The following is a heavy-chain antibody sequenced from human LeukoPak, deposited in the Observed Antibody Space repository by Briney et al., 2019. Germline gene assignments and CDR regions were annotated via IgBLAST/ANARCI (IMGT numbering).Heavy chain of an antibody. CDR1: GFTFRNYA. Sequence: GGSLRLSCAASGFTFRNYAMHWVRQAPGKGLEWVAGTWYDGSNKNYADSVKGRFTISRDNSKNTLYLQMNSLRAEDTAVYYCAKAEPVYYYDSSGYYTHWGQGTLVTVSS. CDR2: TWYDGSNK. CDR3: AKAEPVYYYDSSGYYTH. V-gene: IGHV3-33*06. D-gene: IGHD3-22*01. J-gene: IGHJ4*02.